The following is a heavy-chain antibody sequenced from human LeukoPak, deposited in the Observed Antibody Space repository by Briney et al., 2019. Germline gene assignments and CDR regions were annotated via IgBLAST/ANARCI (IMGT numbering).Heavy chain of an antibody. CDR2: ISYSGST. CDR3: AREDRLSHHTVFDY. V-gene: IGHV4-59*01. J-gene: IGHJ4*02. CDR1: GGSISGYC. Sequence: PSETLSLTCTVSGGSISGYCWSWIRQPPGKGLEWIGYISYSGSTNYNPTLKSRATMSVDTSKNQFSLKLSSVTAADTAVYYCAREDRLSHHTVFDYWGQGTLVTVSS. D-gene: IGHD3-16*02.